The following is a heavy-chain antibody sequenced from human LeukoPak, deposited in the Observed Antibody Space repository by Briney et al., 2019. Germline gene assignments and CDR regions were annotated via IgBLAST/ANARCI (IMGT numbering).Heavy chain of an antibody. CDR2: ISGSGGST. D-gene: IGHD5-18*01. Sequence: GGSLRLSCAASGFSIMNSAMNWVRQAPGKGLEWVSAISGSGGSTYYADSVKGRFTISRDNSKNTLYLQMNSLRAEDTAVYYCAKSSRIQLWLQGYFDYWGQGTLVTVSS. CDR3: AKSSRIQLWLQGYFDY. J-gene: IGHJ4*02. CDR1: GFSIMNSA. V-gene: IGHV3-23*01.